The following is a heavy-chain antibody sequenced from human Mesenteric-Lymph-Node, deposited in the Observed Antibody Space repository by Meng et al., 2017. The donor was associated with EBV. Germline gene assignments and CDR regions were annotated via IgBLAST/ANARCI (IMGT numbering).Heavy chain of an antibody. V-gene: IGHV6-1*01. CDR1: GESVSSSSAA. Sequence: QVQLQQSGPGLVKPSXXLXLTXVISGESVSSSSAAWPWIRQSPSRGLEWLGRTYYRSKWYNDYAVFVKSRITINPDTSKNQFSLQLNSVTPEDTAVYYCARGATSVFDLWGRGTLVTVSS. J-gene: IGHJ2*01. CDR2: TYYRSKWYN. CDR3: ARGATSVFDL.